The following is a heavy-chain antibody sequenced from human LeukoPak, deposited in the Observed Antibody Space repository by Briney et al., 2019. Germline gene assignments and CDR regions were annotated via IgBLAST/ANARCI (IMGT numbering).Heavy chain of an antibody. CDR2: IIPILGIA. V-gene: IGHV1-69*04. CDR3: ARTNSGGSWYWFDP. D-gene: IGHD2-15*01. CDR1: GGTFSSYA. Sequence: SVKVSCKASGGTFSSYAISWVRQAPGQGLEWMGRIIPILGIANYAQNFQGRVTITADKSTSTAYMELSSLRSEDTAVYYCARTNSGGSWYWFDPWGQGALVTVSS. J-gene: IGHJ5*02.